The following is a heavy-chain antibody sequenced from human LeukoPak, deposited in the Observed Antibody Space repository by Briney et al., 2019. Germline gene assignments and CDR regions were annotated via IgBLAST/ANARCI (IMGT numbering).Heavy chain of an antibody. CDR2: FDPEAGET. CDR3: ATYASGLASYYLY. Sequence: GASVKVSCEASGFTFTTYYMHWVRQAPGKGLEWMGGFDPEAGETIYAQKFQGRVTMTEDKSTDTAYMELSSLRSEDTAVYYCATYASGLASYYLYWGQGTLVTVSS. D-gene: IGHD3-10*01. V-gene: IGHV1-24*01. CDR1: GFTFTTYY. J-gene: IGHJ4*02.